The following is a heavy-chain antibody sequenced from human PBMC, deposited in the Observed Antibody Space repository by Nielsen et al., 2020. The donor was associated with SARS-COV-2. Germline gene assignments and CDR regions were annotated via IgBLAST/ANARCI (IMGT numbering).Heavy chain of an antibody. CDR3: ARDGYSYGGNWFDP. D-gene: IGHD5-18*01. Sequence: SETLSLTCTVSGGSISSYYWSWIRQPPGKGLEWIGYIYYSGSTNYNPSLKSRVTILVDTSKNQFSLKLSSVTAADTAVYYCARDGYSYGGNWFDPWGQGTLVTVSS. J-gene: IGHJ5*02. CDR1: GGSISSYY. V-gene: IGHV4-59*01. CDR2: IYYSGST.